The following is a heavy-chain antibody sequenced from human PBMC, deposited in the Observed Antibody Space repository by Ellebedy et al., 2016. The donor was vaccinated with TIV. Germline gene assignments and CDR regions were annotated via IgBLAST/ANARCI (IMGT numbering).Heavy chain of an antibody. V-gene: IGHV3-74*01. J-gene: IGHJ5*02. CDR1: GFTFSSHW. CDR2: ISSDGSYT. CDR3: ARDIPQRPNPARFDP. D-gene: IGHD1-1*01. Sequence: GESLKISCTASGFTFSSHWMHWVRQAPGKGLVWVSRISSDGSYTSYADSVKGRFTISSDSAKNTLYLQMNSLRAEDTAVYYCARDIPQRPNPARFDPWGQGTLVTVSS.